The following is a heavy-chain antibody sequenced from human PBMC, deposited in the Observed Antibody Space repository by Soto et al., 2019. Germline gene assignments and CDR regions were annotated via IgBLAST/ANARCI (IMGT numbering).Heavy chain of an antibody. CDR1: GGSISSGDYY. CDR2: IYYSGST. D-gene: IGHD3-22*01. Sequence: PSETLSLTCTVSGGSISSGDYYWSWIRQPPGKGLEWIGYIYYSGSTYYNPSLKSRVTISVDTSKNQFSLKLSSVTAADTAVYYCARDAPLNYDSSGLDYWGQGTLVTVSS. CDR3: ARDAPLNYDSSGLDY. J-gene: IGHJ4*02. V-gene: IGHV4-30-4*01.